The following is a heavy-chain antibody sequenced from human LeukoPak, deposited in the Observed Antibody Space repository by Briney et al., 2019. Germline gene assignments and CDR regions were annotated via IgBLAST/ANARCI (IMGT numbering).Heavy chain of an antibody. D-gene: IGHD3-9*01. CDR1: GFTFSSYA. CDR3: AKAETRRLRYFDWLSPRPYYYYGMDV. Sequence: PGGSLRLSCAASGFTFSSYAMSWVRQAPGKGLEWVSAISGSGGSTYYADSVKGRFTISRDNSNNTLYLKMNSLRAEDTAVYYCAKAETRRLRYFDWLSPRPYYYYGMDVWGQGTTVTVSS. V-gene: IGHV3-23*01. CDR2: ISGSGGST. J-gene: IGHJ6*02.